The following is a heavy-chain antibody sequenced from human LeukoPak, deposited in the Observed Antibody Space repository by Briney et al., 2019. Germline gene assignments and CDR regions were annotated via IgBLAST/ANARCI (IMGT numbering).Heavy chain of an antibody. D-gene: IGHD5-12*01. J-gene: IGHJ6*02. V-gene: IGHV3-30*04. CDR1: GFTFRSYA. CDR2: ISYDEIDK. CDR3: AVDEEGEDDFYYGMEV. Sequence: GGSLRLSCAASGFTFRSYAMHWVRQAPGKGLEWVAVISYDEIDKFYADSVKGRFTISRDNSKNTLYLQMNSLTTEDTAMYYCAVDEEGEDDFYYGMEVWGQGTTVIVSS.